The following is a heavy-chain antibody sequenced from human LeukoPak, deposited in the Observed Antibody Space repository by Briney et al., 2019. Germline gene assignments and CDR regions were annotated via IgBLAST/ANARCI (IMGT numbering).Heavy chain of an antibody. CDR2: IKAKRDAGTT. D-gene: IGHD3-16*01. J-gene: IGHJ4*02. CDR3: TRLQLGL. V-gene: IGHV3-15*01. CDR1: GFTVSHTW. Sequence: PGGSLRLSCAASGFTVSHTWMNWVRQAPGKGLEWVGRIKAKRDAGTTDYPTPVKGRSTISTNDSNNVMFLQMNSLETEDTSCDYCTRLQLGLWGQGTLVTVSS.